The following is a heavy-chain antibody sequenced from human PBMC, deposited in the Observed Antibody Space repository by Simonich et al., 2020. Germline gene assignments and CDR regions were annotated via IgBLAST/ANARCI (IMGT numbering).Heavy chain of an antibody. J-gene: IGHJ6*02. Sequence: QVQLVQSGAEVKKPGASVKVSCKASGYTFTSYYMHWVRQAPGQGLEGMGKINPSGGRTSYEQKYQGRCTMTRDTSTSTVYMELSSLRSEDTAVYYCASADSGSYWGYYYYYYGMDVWGQGTTVTVSS. D-gene: IGHD1-26*01. CDR3: ASADSGSYWGYYYYYYGMDV. CDR1: GYTFTSYY. CDR2: INPSGGRT. V-gene: IGHV1-46*01.